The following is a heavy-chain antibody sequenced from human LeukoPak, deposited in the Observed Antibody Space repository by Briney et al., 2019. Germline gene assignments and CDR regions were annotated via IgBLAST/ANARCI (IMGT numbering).Heavy chain of an antibody. V-gene: IGHV4-34*01. Sequence: SETLSLTCAVYGGSFSGYYWSWIRQPPGKGLEWIGEINHSGSTNYNPSLKSRVTISVDTSKNQFSLKLSSVTAADTAVYYCARHLRYSSSWYRSIDPWGQGTLVTVSS. CDR3: ARHLRYSSSWYRSIDP. D-gene: IGHD6-13*01. CDR2: INHSGST. CDR1: GGSFSGYY. J-gene: IGHJ5*02.